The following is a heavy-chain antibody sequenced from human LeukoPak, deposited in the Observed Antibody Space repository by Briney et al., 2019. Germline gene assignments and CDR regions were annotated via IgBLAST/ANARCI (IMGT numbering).Heavy chain of an antibody. CDR3: ARLELDVFVFDY. CDR1: GGSISSYY. V-gene: IGHV4-39*01. J-gene: IGHJ4*02. Sequence: PSETLSLTCTASGGSISSYYWGWIRQPPGKGLEWIGSIYYSGSTYYNPSLKSRVTISVDTSKNQFSLKLSSVTAADTAVYYCARLELDVFVFDYWGQGTLVTVSS. CDR2: IYYSGST. D-gene: IGHD1-1*01.